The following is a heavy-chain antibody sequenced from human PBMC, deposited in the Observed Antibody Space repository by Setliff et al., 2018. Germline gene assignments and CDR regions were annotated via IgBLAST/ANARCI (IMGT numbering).Heavy chain of an antibody. V-gene: IGHV4-39*01. CDR3: ASCRYQVPYDY. D-gene: IGHD2-2*01. CDR2: IYHSGST. J-gene: IGHJ4*02. Sequence: ASETLSLTCKVSGGSISSSNYYWGWIRQPPGRGLEWLGNIYHSGSTYYNPSLKTRVTISVDTSKNQFSLNLNSVTAADTGVYYCASCRYQVPYDYWGQGILVTVSS. CDR1: GGSISSSNYY.